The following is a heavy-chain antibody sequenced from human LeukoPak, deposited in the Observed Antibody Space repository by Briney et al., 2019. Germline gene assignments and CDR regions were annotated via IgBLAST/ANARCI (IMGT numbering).Heavy chain of an antibody. CDR2: INHSGST. Sequence: SETLSLTCAVYGGSFSGYYWSWIRQPPGKGLEWIGEINHSGSTNYNPSLKSRVTISVDTSKDQFSLKLSSVTAADTAVYYCARGLHGRVVVPAAIRSNYFDYWGQGTLVTVSS. CDR3: ARGLHGRVVVPAAIRSNYFDY. V-gene: IGHV4-34*01. CDR1: GGSFSGYY. J-gene: IGHJ4*02. D-gene: IGHD2-2*02.